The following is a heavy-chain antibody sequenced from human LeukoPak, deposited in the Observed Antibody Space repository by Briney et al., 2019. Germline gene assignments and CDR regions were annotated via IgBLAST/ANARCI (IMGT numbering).Heavy chain of an antibody. Sequence: SETLSLTCTVSGGSISSYYWNWIRQPAGKGLEWIGRIYTSGSTNYNPSLKSRVTMSVDTSKNQFSLKLSSVTAADTAVYYCARVRYSNYHYYYMDVWGKGTTVTVSS. CDR2: IYTSGST. CDR3: ARVRYSNYHYYYMDV. D-gene: IGHD4-11*01. V-gene: IGHV4-4*07. CDR1: GGSISSYY. J-gene: IGHJ6*03.